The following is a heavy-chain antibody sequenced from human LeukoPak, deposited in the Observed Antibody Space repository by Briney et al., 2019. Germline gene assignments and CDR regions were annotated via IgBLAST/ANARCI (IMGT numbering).Heavy chain of an antibody. CDR3: ARTLINYYRQCSSSTCYLFDY. CDR2: IKQDGSEK. D-gene: IGHD2-2*01. CDR1: GFTFSNYW. Sequence: PGGSLRLSCAASGFTFSNYWMSWVRQAPGKGLEWVVNIKQDGSEKYYVDSVKGRFTISRDNAKNSLYLQMNSLRAEDTAVYYCARTLINYYRQCSSSTCYLFDYWGQGTLVTVSS. J-gene: IGHJ4*02. V-gene: IGHV3-7*01.